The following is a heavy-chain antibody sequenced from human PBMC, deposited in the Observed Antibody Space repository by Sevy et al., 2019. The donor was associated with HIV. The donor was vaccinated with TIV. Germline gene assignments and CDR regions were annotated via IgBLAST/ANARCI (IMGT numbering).Heavy chain of an antibody. CDR2: LSFGCGET. D-gene: IGHD2-8*01. CDR1: GFTFSKYS. CDR3: AREGCTKPHDY. J-gene: IGHJ4*02. Sequence: GGSLRLSCAASGFTFSKYSMSWVCQPPGKGLEWVSTLSFGCGETNYADSVKGRFTISRDNSKSSVYLQMNNLRPEDTAVYYCAREGCTKPHDYWGQGTLVTVSS. V-gene: IGHV3-23*01.